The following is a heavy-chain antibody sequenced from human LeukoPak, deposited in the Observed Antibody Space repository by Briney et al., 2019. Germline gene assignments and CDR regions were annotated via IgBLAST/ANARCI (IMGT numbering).Heavy chain of an antibody. CDR1: GYNFNNHW. CDR3: ARGSGSSSWLDP. J-gene: IGHJ5*02. V-gene: IGHV5-51*01. Sequence: GGSLKISCEGSGYNFNNHWIGWVRQKPGKGLEWMGLIYPGDSDTKYSPSFEGHVTMSVDKSIGAAYLEWSSLNVSDAAMYYCARGSGSSSWLDPWGQGTLVTVSP. D-gene: IGHD3-10*01. CDR2: IYPGDSDT.